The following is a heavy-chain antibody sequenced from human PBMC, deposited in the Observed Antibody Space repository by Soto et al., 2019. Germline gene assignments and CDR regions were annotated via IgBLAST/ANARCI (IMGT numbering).Heavy chain of an antibody. CDR1: GFTFTSSA. CDR2: IVVGSGNT. D-gene: IGHD6-13*01. J-gene: IGHJ6*02. CDR3: AAEAAAAGTRGFDYYYGMDV. V-gene: IGHV1-58*01. Sequence: SVKVACKASGFTFTSSAVQWVRQARGQRLEWIGWIVVGSGNTNYAQKFQERVTITRDMSTSTAYMELSSLRSEDTAVYYCAAEAAAAGTRGFDYYYGMDVWGQGTTVTVSS.